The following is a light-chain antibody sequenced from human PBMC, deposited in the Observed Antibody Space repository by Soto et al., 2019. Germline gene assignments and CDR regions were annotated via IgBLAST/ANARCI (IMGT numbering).Light chain of an antibody. CDR3: GAWDSSLSAGV. V-gene: IGLV1-51*02. CDR2: ENN. J-gene: IGLJ2*01. Sequence: QSVLTQPPSVSAAPGQKGTISCSGSSSNIGNHYVYWYQHLPGTAPELLFYENNKRSSGIPDRFSGSKSGTSATLGITGLQTGDEADYYCGAWDSSLSAGVFCGGTKLTVL. CDR1: SSNIGNHY.